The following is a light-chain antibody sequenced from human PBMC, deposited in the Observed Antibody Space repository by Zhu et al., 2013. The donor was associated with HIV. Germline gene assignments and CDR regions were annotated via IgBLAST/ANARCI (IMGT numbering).Light chain of an antibody. Sequence: EIVMTQSPAALSVSPGETATLSCRASLPISDKLAWFQQKPGQAPRLLIFGASRRVTDIPTRFSGSGSGTEFTLTIRSLRSEDFAVYYCQQYDIWPTWTFGQGTKGGNQ. V-gene: IGKV3-15*01. J-gene: IGKJ1*01. CDR3: QQYDIWPTWT. CDR1: LPISDK. CDR2: GAS.